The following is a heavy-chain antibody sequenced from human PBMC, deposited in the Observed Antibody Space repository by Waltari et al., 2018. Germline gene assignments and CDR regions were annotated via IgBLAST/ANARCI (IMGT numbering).Heavy chain of an antibody. CDR3: AKDAFGNTYLDH. CDR2: ASFDGSTT. V-gene: IGHV3-30*02. CDR1: GFSLSHFG. D-gene: IGHD3-10*01. Sequence: QVQLVESGGGVVQPGMSLRLSCAASGFSLSHFGMHWVRQAPGKGLGVGAFASFDGSTTYYADSVRGRFTISRDNSKNTLYLDINTLRVDDTAIYYCAKDAFGNTYLDHWGQGTLVTVSS. J-gene: IGHJ5*02.